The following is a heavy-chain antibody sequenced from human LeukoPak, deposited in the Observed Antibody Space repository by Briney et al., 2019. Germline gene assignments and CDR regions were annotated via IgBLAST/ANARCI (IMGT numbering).Heavy chain of an antibody. J-gene: IGHJ4*02. CDR3: AEGGLQNDLFDY. CDR2: ISGSGGST. CDR1: GFTFSSYA. D-gene: IGHD1-1*01. Sequence: PGGSLRLSCAASGFTFSSYAMSWVRQAPGKGLEWVSAISGSGGSTYYADSVKGRFTISRDNSKNTLYLQMNSLRAEDTAVYYCAEGGLQNDLFDYWGQGTLVTVSS. V-gene: IGHV3-23*01.